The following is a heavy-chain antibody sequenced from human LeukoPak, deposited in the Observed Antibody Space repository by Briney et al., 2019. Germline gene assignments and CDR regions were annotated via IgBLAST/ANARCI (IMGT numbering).Heavy chain of an antibody. CDR3: ARDLDSSSSFVMDV. CDR2: IIPIFGTA. J-gene: IGHJ6*03. CDR1: GGTFSNYA. D-gene: IGHD6-6*01. V-gene: IGHV1-69*13. Sequence: GASANVSCKASGGTFSNYAISWVRQAPGQGLEWMGGIIPIFGTANYAQKFQGRVTITADESTSTAYMELSSLRSEDTAVYYCARDLDSSSSFVMDVWGKGTTVTVSS.